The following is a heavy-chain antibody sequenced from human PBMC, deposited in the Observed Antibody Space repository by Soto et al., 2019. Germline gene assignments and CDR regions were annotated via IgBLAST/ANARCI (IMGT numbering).Heavy chain of an antibody. Sequence: ASVKVSCKASGYTFTTYQMHWVRQAPGQGLEWMGIVNPSSHSTSYAQKFQGRVTMTSDTSTSTVYMELSSLRSEDTAVYYCARGDSTAPFDYWGQGTLVTVSS. CDR1: GYTFTTYQ. CDR2: VNPSSHST. J-gene: IGHJ4*02. CDR3: ARGDSTAPFDY. V-gene: IGHV1-46*01. D-gene: IGHD2-21*01.